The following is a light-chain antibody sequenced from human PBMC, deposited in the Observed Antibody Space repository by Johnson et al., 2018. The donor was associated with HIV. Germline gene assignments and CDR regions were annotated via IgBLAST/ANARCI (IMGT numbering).Light chain of an antibody. Sequence: HSVLTQPPSVSAAPGQKVTISCSGSSSNIGNNYVSWFQQLPGTAPKLLIYDNNKRPSGIPDRFSGSKSGTSATLGITGLQTGDEADYYCGTWDSSLSALYVFGTSTNVTVL. V-gene: IGLV1-51*01. J-gene: IGLJ1*01. CDR3: GTWDSSLSALYV. CDR2: DNN. CDR1: SSNIGNNY.